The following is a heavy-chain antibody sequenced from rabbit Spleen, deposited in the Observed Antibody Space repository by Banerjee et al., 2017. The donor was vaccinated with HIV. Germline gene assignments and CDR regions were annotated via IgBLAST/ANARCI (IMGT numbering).Heavy chain of an antibody. J-gene: IGHJ4*01. CDR1: GFSFGDRDV. CDR3: ARDLAAVIGWNFNL. Sequence: ELVESGGGLVQAGESLKLSCTASGFSFGDRDVMCWVRQAPGKGLEWIACINAATGKPVYANWAKGRFTISKTSSTTVTLQMTSLTDADTATYFCARDLAAVIGWNFNLWGPGTLVTVS. V-gene: IGHV1S45*01. D-gene: IGHD4-2*01. CDR2: INAATGKP.